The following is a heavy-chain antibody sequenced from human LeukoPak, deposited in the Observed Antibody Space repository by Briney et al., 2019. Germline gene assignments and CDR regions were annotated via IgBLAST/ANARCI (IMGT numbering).Heavy chain of an antibody. V-gene: IGHV3-30*18. CDR1: AFTFSSYG. CDR3: AKEPQLPQSIVVVPAAMNLNYYYGMDV. CDR2: ISYDGSNK. J-gene: IGHJ6*02. Sequence: GGSLRLSCAASAFTFSSYGMHWVRQAPGKGLEWVAVISYDGSNKYYADSVKGRFTISRDNSKNTLYLQMNSLRAEDTAVYYCAKEPQLPQSIVVVPAAMNLNYYYGMDVWGQGTTVTVSS. D-gene: IGHD2-2*01.